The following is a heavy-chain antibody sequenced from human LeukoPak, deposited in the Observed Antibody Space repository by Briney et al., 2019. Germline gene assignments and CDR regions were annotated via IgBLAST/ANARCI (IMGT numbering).Heavy chain of an antibody. D-gene: IGHD2/OR15-2a*01. CDR3: ARHGIVPFDP. CDR2: IDPSDSYT. CDR1: GYSFTSYW. Sequence: GESLKISCQGSGYSFTSYWISWVRQMPGKGLEWMGRIDPSDSYTNYSPSFQGHVTISADKSISTAYLQWSSLKASDTAMYYCARHGIVPFDPWGQGTLVTVSS. J-gene: IGHJ5*02. V-gene: IGHV5-10-1*01.